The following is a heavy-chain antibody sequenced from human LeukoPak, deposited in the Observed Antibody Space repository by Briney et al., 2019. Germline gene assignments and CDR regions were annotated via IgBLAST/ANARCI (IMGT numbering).Heavy chain of an antibody. Sequence: GGSLRLSCAASGFTISSYAMHLVRQATGKGLEWVAVISYDGSNKYYADSVKGRFTISRDNSKNTLYLQMNSLRAEDTAVYYCASLWELLDYWGQGTLVTVSS. CDR2: ISYDGSNK. D-gene: IGHD1-26*01. CDR3: ASLWELLDY. V-gene: IGHV3-30-3*01. J-gene: IGHJ4*02. CDR1: GFTISSYA.